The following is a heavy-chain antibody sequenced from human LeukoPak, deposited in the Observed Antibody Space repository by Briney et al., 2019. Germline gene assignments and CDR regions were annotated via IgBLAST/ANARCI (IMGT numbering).Heavy chain of an antibody. Sequence: PGGSLRLSCAGSGFIFNNYAMHWVRQLPGKWLEWVAVIWYDGSNKYYADSVKGRFTISRDNSKNTLYLQMNSLRAEDTAVYYCARGGSSGATYFDYWGQGTLVTVSS. D-gene: IGHD6-19*01. CDR2: IWYDGSNK. CDR3: ARGGSSGATYFDY. J-gene: IGHJ4*02. CDR1: GFIFNNYA. V-gene: IGHV3-33*08.